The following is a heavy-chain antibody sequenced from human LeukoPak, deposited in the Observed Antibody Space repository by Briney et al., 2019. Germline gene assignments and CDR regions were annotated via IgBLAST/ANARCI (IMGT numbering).Heavy chain of an antibody. Sequence: GGSLRLSCAASGFTFSSYWMSWVRQAPGRGLEWVANIKQDGSEKYYVDSVKGRFTISRDNAKNSLYLQMNSLRAEDTAVYYCAKDLSAAVAHFDYWGQGTLVTVSS. J-gene: IGHJ4*02. CDR3: AKDLSAAVAHFDY. CDR1: GFTFSSYW. CDR2: IKQDGSEK. D-gene: IGHD6-19*01. V-gene: IGHV3-7*03.